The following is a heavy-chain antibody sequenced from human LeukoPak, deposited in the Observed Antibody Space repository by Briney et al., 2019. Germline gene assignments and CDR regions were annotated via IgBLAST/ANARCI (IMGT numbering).Heavy chain of an antibody. CDR1: GGSFSNYY. D-gene: IGHD2-2*01. Sequence: PSETLSLTCTVSGGSFSNYYWSWIRQPPGQGLQWIGYIYYSGSTNYNPSLTSRVTISVDTSKNQFSLNLSSVTAADTFVYYCARGPTRYYFDYWGQGTLVTVSS. CDR3: ARGPTRYYFDY. J-gene: IGHJ4*02. CDR2: IYYSGST. V-gene: IGHV4-59*01.